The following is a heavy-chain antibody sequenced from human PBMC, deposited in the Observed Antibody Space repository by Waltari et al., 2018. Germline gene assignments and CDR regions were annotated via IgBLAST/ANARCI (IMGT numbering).Heavy chain of an antibody. CDR1: GFTFSSYE. D-gene: IGHD3-10*01. CDR3: ARDYYGSGSYLSGQGWFDP. V-gene: IGHV3-48*03. CDR2: ISSSGSTI. J-gene: IGHJ5*02. Sequence: EVQLVESGGGLVQPGGSLRLSCAASGFTFSSYEMNWVRQAPGKGREWVSYISSSGSTIYYADSVKGRFTISRDNAKNSLYLQMNSLRAEDTAVYYCARDYYGSGSYLSGQGWFDPWGQGTLVTVSS.